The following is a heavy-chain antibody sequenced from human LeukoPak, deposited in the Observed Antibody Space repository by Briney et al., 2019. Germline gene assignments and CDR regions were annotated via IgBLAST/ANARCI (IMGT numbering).Heavy chain of an antibody. CDR3: NIAVVYYYYMDV. J-gene: IGHJ6*03. V-gene: IGHV3-23*01. CDR2: ISGSGGST. Sequence: SGGSLRLSCAASGFTFSSYGMSWVRQAPGKGLEWVSVISGSGGSTYYADSVKGRFTISRDNSKNTLYLQMNSLRAEDTAVYYCNIAVVYYYYMDVWGKGTTVTISS. D-gene: IGHD6-19*01. CDR1: GFTFSSYG.